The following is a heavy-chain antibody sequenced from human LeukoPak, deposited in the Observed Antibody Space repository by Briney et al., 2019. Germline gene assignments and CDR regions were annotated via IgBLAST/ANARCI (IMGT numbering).Heavy chain of an antibody. J-gene: IGHJ4*02. V-gene: IGHV4-59*08. CDR2: IYYSGST. Sequence: SEALSLTCTVSGGSISSYYWSWIRQPPGKGLEWIGYIYYSGSTNYNPSLKSRVTISVDTSKNQFSLKLSSVTAADTAVYYCARLDSSGSYFDYWGQGTLVTVSS. CDR1: GGSISSYY. D-gene: IGHD3-22*01. CDR3: ARLDSSGSYFDY.